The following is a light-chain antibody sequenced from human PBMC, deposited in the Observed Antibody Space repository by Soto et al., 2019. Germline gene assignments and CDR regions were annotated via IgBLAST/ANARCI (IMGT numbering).Light chain of an antibody. J-gene: IGLJ2*01. CDR3: SSYTSTVTLVV. CDR1: SSDIGDYNY. V-gene: IGLV2-14*03. CDR2: EVE. Sequence: QSVLTQPASVSASPGQSITISCTGTSSDIGDYNYVSWYQQRPGEAPKLILYEVENRPSGIPDRFSGSKSGNTASLTISGLRTEDEADYYCSSYTSTVTLVVFGGGTKLTVL.